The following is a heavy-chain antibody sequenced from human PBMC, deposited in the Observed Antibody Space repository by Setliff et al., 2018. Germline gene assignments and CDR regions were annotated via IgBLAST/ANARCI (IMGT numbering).Heavy chain of an antibody. D-gene: IGHD6-6*01. J-gene: IGHJ6*02. CDR3: ARVSQLVVLSLYYYYGMDV. CDR1: GYTFTSYA. Sequence: GASVKVSCKASGYTFTSYAFSWVRQAPGQGLEWMGGIIPIFGTANYAQKFQGRVTITADESTSTAYMELSSLRSEDTAVYYCARVSQLVVLSLYYYYGMDVWGQGTTVTVSS. V-gene: IGHV1-69*13. CDR2: IIPIFGTA.